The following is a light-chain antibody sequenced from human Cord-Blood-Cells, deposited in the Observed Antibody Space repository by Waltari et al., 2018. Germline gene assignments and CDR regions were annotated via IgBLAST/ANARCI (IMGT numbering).Light chain of an antibody. CDR3: SSYTSSSTFWV. CDR1: SSDVGGYNY. V-gene: IGLV2-14*01. Sequence: QSALTQPASVSGSPGQSITISCTGTSSDVGGYNYVSWYQQHPSKAPNLSIYDVSNRPAGVANRFAGSKSGNTASLTISGRQAEDEADYYCSSYTSSSTFWVFGGGTKLTVL. J-gene: IGLJ3*02. CDR2: DVS.